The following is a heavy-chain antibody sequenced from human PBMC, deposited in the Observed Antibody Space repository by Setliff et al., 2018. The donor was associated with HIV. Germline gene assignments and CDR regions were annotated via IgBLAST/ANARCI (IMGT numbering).Heavy chain of an antibody. CDR2: VNYRGTT. CDR1: GGSISRNNDY. V-gene: IGHV4-39*07. J-gene: IGHJ5*02. CDR3: ARKGATVTINWFDP. D-gene: IGHD4-17*01. Sequence: SETLSLTCTVSGGSISRNNDYWGWIRQPPGKGLEWIGSVNYRGTTYRNPSLKSRLSISVDTSRGQFSLRLSSVTAADTAVYYCARKGATVTINWFDPWGQGTLVTVSS.